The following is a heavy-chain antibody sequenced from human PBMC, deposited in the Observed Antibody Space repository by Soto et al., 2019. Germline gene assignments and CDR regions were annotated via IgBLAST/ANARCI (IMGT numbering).Heavy chain of an antibody. CDR1: GGTFSSYT. CDR3: AREGAGMAATFDP. J-gene: IGHJ5*02. V-gene: IGHV1-69*01. D-gene: IGHD1-1*01. CDR2: IIPIFGTT. Sequence: QVQLVQSGAEVKKPGSSVKVSCKASGGTFSSYTMTWVRQAPGQGPEWMGGIIPIFGTTNYAQRFQGRITITADVSTSTAYMELISVTSEDTAVYYCAREGAGMAATFDPWGQGTLVTVSS.